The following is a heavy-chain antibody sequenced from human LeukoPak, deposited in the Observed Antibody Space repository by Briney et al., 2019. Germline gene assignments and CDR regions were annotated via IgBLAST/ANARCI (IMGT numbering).Heavy chain of an antibody. CDR3: ARDLVGAIDAFDI. CDR1: GFTFSSYS. CDR2: ISSSSSYI. Sequence: GGSLRLSCAASGFTFSSYSMNWVRQAPGKGLEWVSSISSSSSYIYYADSVKGRFTISRDNAKNSLYLQMNSLRAEDTAVYYCARDLVGAIDAFDIWGQGTMVTVSS. V-gene: IGHV3-21*01. J-gene: IGHJ3*02. D-gene: IGHD1-26*01.